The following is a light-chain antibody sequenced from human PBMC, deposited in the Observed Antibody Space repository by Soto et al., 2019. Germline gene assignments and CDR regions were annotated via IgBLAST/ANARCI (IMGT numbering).Light chain of an antibody. CDR2: KAS. CDR3: QHYNSYSEA. Sequence: DIQMTQSPSTLSGSVGDRVSITGRASQTISSWLAWYQQKPGKAPKLLIYKASTLKSGVPSRFSGSGSGTEFTLTLSSLQPDDFSTYYCQHYNSYSEAFGQGTKVALK. J-gene: IGKJ1*01. V-gene: IGKV1-5*03. CDR1: QTISSW.